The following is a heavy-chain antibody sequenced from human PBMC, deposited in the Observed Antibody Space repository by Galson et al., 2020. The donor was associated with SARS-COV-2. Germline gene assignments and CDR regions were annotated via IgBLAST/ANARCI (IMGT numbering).Heavy chain of an antibody. CDR2: VYFTGSP. CDR1: GGSFISSSHY. CDR3: ARDALHYNDGSGYRPTGEFDY. J-gene: IGHJ4*02. Sequence: SETLSLTCIVSGGSFISSSHYWGWIRQPPGKGLEWIGSVYFTGSPYYNPSLRSRASISVDTSRNQFSLKLNSVTAADTAVYYCARDALHYNDGSGYRPTGEFDYWGQGALVTVSS. D-gene: IGHD3-22*01. V-gene: IGHV4-39*07.